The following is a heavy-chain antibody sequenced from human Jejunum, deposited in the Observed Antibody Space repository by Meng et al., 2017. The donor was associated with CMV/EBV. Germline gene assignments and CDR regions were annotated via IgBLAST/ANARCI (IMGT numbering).Heavy chain of an antibody. CDR3: ARHSGAGATPEY. CDR2: IYPGDSDT. V-gene: IGHV5-51*01. CDR1: VYSFSISW. J-gene: IGHJ4*02. D-gene: IGHD4-23*01. Sequence: SVYSFSISWIAWARHMPGKGLEWMGIIYPGDSDTKYSPSFQDHVTMSVDKSISTAYLQWVSLKASDSATYYCARHSGAGATPEYWGPGTLVTVSS.